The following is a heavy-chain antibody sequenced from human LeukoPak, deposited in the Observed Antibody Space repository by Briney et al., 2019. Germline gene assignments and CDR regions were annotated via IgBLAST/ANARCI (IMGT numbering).Heavy chain of an antibody. D-gene: IGHD3-10*01. Sequence: PSETLSLTCTVSGGSISSSSYYWGWIRQPPGKGLEWIGSIYYSGSTYYNPSLKSRVTISVDTSNNQFSLKLSSVTAADTAVYYCARRTRGGGEPYYYYYMDVWGKGTTVTVSS. CDR1: GGSISSSSYY. CDR2: IYYSGST. V-gene: IGHV4-39*01. CDR3: ARRTRGGGEPYYYYYMDV. J-gene: IGHJ6*03.